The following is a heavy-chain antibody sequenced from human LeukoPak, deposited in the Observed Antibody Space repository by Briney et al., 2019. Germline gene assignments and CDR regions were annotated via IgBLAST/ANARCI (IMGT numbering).Heavy chain of an antibody. Sequence: PGGSLRLSCAASGFTFSSYSMHWVRQAPGKGLEWVAVISYDGSNKYYADSVKGRFTISRDNSKNTLYLQMNSLRAEDTAAYYCAKDAQYYYDSSGYSRYFDYWGQGTLVTVSS. CDR2: ISYDGSNK. J-gene: IGHJ4*02. CDR1: GFTFSSYS. D-gene: IGHD3-22*01. V-gene: IGHV3-30*18. CDR3: AKDAQYYYDSSGYSRYFDY.